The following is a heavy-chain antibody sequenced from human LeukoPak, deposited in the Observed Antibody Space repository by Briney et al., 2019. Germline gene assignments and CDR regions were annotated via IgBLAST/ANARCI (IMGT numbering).Heavy chain of an antibody. D-gene: IGHD4-17*01. Sequence: PSQTLSLTCAVSGGSISSGGYSWSWIRQSPGKGLEWIGYIYHSGSTYYNPSLKSRVTISVDRSKNQFSLKLSSVTAADTAVYYCAREGNDYGDYHDAFDIWGQGTMVTVSS. V-gene: IGHV4-30-2*06. CDR1: GGSISSGGYS. CDR2: IYHSGST. CDR3: AREGNDYGDYHDAFDI. J-gene: IGHJ3*02.